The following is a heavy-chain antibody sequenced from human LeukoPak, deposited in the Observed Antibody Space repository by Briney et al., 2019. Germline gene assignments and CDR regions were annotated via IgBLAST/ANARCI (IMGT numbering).Heavy chain of an antibody. CDR1: GFTFSDYY. D-gene: IGHD2-8*01. J-gene: IGHJ4*02. Sequence: GGSLRLSCAASGFTFSDYYMTWVRQAPGKGLEWVASIREDGSEKTSVDSVKGRFTISRDNAKNSLYLQMDSLRAEDTAVYYRARGPTNGQAFDYWGQGTLVSVSS. V-gene: IGHV3-7*01. CDR2: IREDGSEK. CDR3: ARGPTNGQAFDY.